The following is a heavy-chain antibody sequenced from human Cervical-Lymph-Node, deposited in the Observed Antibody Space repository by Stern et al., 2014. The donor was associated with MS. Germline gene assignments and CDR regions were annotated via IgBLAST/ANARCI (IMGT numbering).Heavy chain of an antibody. CDR1: GFTFSDYA. Sequence: EMQLVESGGGLAQPGGSLRLSCAGSGFTFSDYAMSWVRQAPGKGLEWVSGISGSGGSTYYAASVQGRFSISRDKSMDTMYLQMSSLRVDDTAVYYCAKGSRIVGSTEFDSWGQGTLVTVSS. V-gene: IGHV3-23*04. J-gene: IGHJ4*02. D-gene: IGHD1-26*01. CDR2: ISGSGGST. CDR3: AKGSRIVGSTEFDS.